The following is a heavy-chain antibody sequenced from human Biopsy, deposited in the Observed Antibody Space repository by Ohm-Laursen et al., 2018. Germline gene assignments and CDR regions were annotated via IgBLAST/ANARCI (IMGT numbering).Heavy chain of an antibody. CDR2: IDVSDYNT. V-gene: IGHV3-NL1*01. J-gene: IGHJ5*01. CDR1: AFTFSTYG. CDR3: VKQWGGYNFDS. D-gene: IGHD1-14*01. Sequence: SLRLSCAASAFTFSTYGMHWVRQAPGKGLEWVAHIDVSDYNTYYADSVRGRFTISRDNSKQMVHLEINSLTADDTAVYYCVKQWGGYNFDSWGQGTLVTVSS.